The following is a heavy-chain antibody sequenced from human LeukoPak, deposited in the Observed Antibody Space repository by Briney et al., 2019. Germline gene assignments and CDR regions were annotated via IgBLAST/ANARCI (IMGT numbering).Heavy chain of an antibody. CDR3: ARGRSSGHDY. CDR1: GYTFNSYG. CDR2: MNPNSGNT. D-gene: IGHD3-22*01. Sequence: SVKVSCKASGYTFNSYGINWVRQATGQGLEWMGWMNPNSGNTGYAQKFQGRVTITRNTSISTAYMELSSLRSEDTAVYYCARGRSSGHDYWGQGTLVTVSS. V-gene: IGHV1-8*03. J-gene: IGHJ4*02.